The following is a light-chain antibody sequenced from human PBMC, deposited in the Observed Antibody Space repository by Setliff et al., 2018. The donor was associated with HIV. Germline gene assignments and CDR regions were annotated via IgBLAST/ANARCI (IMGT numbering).Light chain of an antibody. J-gene: IGLJ1*01. Sequence: QSALTQPASVSGSPGRSITISCIGSSSDIGTYNYVSWYQQHPGRAPKLLIYDVSRRPSGVSDRFSGSKSGNSASLTISGLQAEDEADYYCCSYTSYSTLYVFGGETKVTVL. V-gene: IGLV2-14*01. CDR1: SSDIGTYNY. CDR2: DVS. CDR3: CSYTSYSTLYV.